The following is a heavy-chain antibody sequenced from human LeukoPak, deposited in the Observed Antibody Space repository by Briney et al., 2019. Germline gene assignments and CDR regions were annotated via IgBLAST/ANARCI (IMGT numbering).Heavy chain of an antibody. CDR1: AFSFSDYW. Sequence: GGSLRPSCAASAFSFSDYWMTWVRQAPGKGLHWVAHIKQDGSEEYYVDSVKGRFTISRDNAKTSLYLQMNSLRAEDTAVYYCVRWNSGWEFDYWGQGTLVSVSS. J-gene: IGHJ4*02. V-gene: IGHV3-7*05. CDR3: VRWNSGWEFDY. D-gene: IGHD6-19*01. CDR2: IKQDGSEE.